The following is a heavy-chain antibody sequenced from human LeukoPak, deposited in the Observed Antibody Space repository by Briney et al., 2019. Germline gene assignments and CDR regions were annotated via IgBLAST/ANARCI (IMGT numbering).Heavy chain of an antibody. CDR2: IYYSAST. CDR3: ARGYHDFSGYWLSYFDY. D-gene: IGHD3-22*01. CDR1: GGSISNYY. V-gene: IGHV4-59*01. J-gene: IGHJ4*02. Sequence: SETLSLTCTVSGGSISNYYWSWIRQPPGKGLEWIGYIYYSASTNYNPSLKSRVTISVDTFKNQFSLKLSSVTAADTAVYYCARGYHDFSGYWLSYFDYWGQGTLVTVSS.